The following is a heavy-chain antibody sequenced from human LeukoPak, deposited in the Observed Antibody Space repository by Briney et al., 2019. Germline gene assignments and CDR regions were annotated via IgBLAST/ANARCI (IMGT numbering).Heavy chain of an antibody. J-gene: IGHJ4*02. CDR3: ARLMGDLQSTDY. D-gene: IGHD5-24*01. CDR2: IFHSGTT. V-gene: IGHV4-38-2*02. Sequence: SETLSLTCTVSGYSISSGYYWGWIRQPPGQRLEWIGSIFHSGTTYYNPSLKSRLTISVDTSKDQFSLRLTSVTAADTAVYYCARLMGDLQSTDYWGQGALVTVSS. CDR1: GYSISSGYY.